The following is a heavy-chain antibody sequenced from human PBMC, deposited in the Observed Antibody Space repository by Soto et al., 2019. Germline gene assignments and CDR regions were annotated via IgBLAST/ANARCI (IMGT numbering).Heavy chain of an antibody. V-gene: IGHV4-39*02. D-gene: IGHD3-10*01. J-gene: IGHJ4*02. Sequence: PSETLSLTCTVSGGSISSSSYYWGWIRQPPGKGLEWIGSIYYSGNSYSNPSLKSRVTISVDTAKNQFSLKLSSVTAADTAVYYCAREYYYGSGETLGYWGQGTLVTVSS. CDR1: GGSISSSSYY. CDR3: AREYYYGSGETLGY. CDR2: IYYSGNS.